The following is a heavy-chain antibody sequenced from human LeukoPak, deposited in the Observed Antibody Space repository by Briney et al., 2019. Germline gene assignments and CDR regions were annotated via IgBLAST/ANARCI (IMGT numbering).Heavy chain of an antibody. V-gene: IGHV4-59*01. D-gene: IGHD2-2*01. Sequence: PSETLSLTCTVSGGSISSYYWSWIRQPPGKGLEWIGYIYYSGSTNYNPSLKSRVLRSVDTSKNQFSLKLSSVTAADTAVYYCAGCSSTSCYWFPYFDYWGQGTLVTVSS. CDR3: AGCSSTSCYWFPYFDY. J-gene: IGHJ4*02. CDR1: GGSISSYY. CDR2: IYYSGST.